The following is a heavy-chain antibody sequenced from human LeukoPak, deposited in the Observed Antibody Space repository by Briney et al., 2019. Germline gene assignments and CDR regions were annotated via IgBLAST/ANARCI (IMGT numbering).Heavy chain of an antibody. CDR3: ARYCSGGSYYYGMDV. CDR2: IYYSRTT. CDR1: GGSISSGSHH. V-gene: IGHV4-39*07. D-gene: IGHD2-15*01. J-gene: IGHJ6*02. Sequence: PSETLSLTCTVSGGSISSGSHHWGWFRQSPGKGLEWIGSIYYSRTTYYNPSLKSRVTISVDRSKNQFSLKLSSVTAADTAVYYCARYCSGGSYYYGMDVWGQGTTVTVSS.